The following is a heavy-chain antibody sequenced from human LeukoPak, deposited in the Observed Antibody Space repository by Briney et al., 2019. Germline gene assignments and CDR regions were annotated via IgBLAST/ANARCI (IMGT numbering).Heavy chain of an antibody. CDR2: IYSGGST. V-gene: IGHV3-66*01. CDR3: ARDRIHNYFDY. Sequence: PGGSLRLSCAASGFTVSSNYMSWVRQAPGKGLEWVSVIYSGGSTYYADSVKGRFTISRDNSKNTLYLQMNSLRAEDTAVYYCARDRIHNYFDYWGQGTLVTVSS. J-gene: IGHJ4*02. CDR1: GFTVSSNY.